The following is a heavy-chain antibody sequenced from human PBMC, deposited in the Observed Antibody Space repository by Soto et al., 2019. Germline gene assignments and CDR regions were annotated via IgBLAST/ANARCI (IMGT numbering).Heavy chain of an antibody. CDR3: ARRRARTSGGSRYGYAFDI. D-gene: IGHD2-15*01. CDR2: INHSGST. J-gene: IGHJ3*02. CDR1: GGSFSGYY. Sequence: QVQLQQWGAGLLKPSETLSLTCAVYGGSFSGYYWRWTRQPPGKGLEGIGEINHSGSTNYNPCLKSRATISVDTSKNQFSLKLSSVTAADTAVYYCARRRARTSGGSRYGYAFDIWGQGTMVTVSS. V-gene: IGHV4-34*01.